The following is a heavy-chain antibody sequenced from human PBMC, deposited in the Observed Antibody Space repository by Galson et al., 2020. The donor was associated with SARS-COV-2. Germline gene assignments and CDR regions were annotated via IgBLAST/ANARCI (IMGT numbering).Heavy chain of an antibody. CDR2: ISTRSNYI. J-gene: IGHJ3*02. CDR3: ASGGYTTGWGAFDI. CDR1: GFSFSTNI. D-gene: IGHD2-8*02. Sequence: GGSLRLSCAASGFSFSTNIVNWVRQAPGKGLEWVSYISTRSNYIYYADSVKGRFTISRDNAKNSLLLQMNSLRVEDTAVYYCASGGYTTGWGAFDIWGQGTKVTVSS. V-gene: IGHV3-21*01.